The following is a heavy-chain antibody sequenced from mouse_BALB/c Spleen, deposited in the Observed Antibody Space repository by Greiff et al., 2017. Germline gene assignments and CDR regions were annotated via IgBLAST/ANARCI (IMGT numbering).Heavy chain of an antibody. J-gene: IGHJ4*01. D-gene: IGHD2-3*01. CDR3: ARPSYDGPMDY. V-gene: IGHV5-12-2*01. CDR2: ISNGGGST. CDR1: GFTFSSYT. Sequence: DVKLVESGGGLVQPGGSLKLSCAASGFTFSSYTMSWVRQTPEKRLEWVAYISNGGGSTYYPDTVKGRFTIARDNAKNTLYLQMSSLKAEDTAMYYCARPSYDGPMDYWGQGTSVTVSS.